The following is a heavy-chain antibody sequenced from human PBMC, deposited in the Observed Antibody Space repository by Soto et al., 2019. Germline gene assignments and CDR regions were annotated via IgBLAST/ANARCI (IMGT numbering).Heavy chain of an antibody. V-gene: IGHV3-30*18. CDR1: GFTFSSYG. J-gene: IGHJ5*02. CDR3: AKDYSLGNWFDP. CDR2: ISYDGSNK. Sequence: QVQLVESGGGVVQPGRSLRLSCAASGFTFSSYGVHWVRQAPGKGLEWVAVISYDGSNKYYADSVKGRFTISRDNSKNTLYLQMNSLRAGDTAVYYCAKDYSLGNWFDPWGQGTLVTVSS. D-gene: IGHD2-15*01.